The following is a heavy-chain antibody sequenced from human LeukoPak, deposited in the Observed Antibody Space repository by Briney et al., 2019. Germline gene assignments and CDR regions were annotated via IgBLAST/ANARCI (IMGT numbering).Heavy chain of an antibody. D-gene: IGHD3-3*01. CDR3: ARHGRGIFGVVSDY. CDR1: GYSISSGYY. CDR2: IYHSGST. V-gene: IGHV4-38-2*01. J-gene: IGHJ4*02. Sequence: PSETLSLTCAVSGYSISSGYYWGWIRQPPGKGLEWIGSIYHSGSTYYNPSLKSRVTISVDTSKNQFSLKLSSVTAADTAVYYCARHGRGIFGVVSDYWGQGTLVTVSS.